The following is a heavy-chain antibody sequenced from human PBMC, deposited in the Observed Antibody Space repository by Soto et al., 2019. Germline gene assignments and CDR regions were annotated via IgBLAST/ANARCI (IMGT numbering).Heavy chain of an antibody. V-gene: IGHV3-30*04. CDR1: GFTFSAYA. CDR3: ATLGSDTGTLYYFDY. D-gene: IGHD4-17*01. Sequence: QVQLVESGGGVVQPGRSLRLSCAASGFTFSAYAMHWVRQAPGKGLEWVAVISFDGRKTYYADSMKGRFTISRDNSKDTLYLPLNSLRAKHTEVYLCATLGSDTGTLYYFDYWGQGTLVTVSS. J-gene: IGHJ4*02. CDR2: ISFDGRKT.